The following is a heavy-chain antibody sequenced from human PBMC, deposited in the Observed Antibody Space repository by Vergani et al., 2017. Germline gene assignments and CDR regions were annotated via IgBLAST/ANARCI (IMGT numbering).Heavy chain of an antibody. V-gene: IGHV1-18*01. D-gene: IGHD3-16*02. J-gene: IGHJ5*02. Sequence: QVQLVQSGAEVKKPGASVKVSCKASGYTFTSYGISWVRQAPGQGLEWMGWISAYNGNTNDAQKLQGRVTMTTDTSTSTAYMELRSLRSDDTAVYYCARVEVSRLYYGRWFDPWGQGTLVTVSS. CDR2: ISAYNGNT. CDR1: GYTFTSYG. CDR3: ARVEVSRLYYGRWFDP.